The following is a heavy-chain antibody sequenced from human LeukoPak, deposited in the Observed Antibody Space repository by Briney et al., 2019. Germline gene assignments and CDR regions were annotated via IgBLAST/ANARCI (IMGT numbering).Heavy chain of an antibody. CDR2: INHSGST. CDR1: GGSISSGGYY. CDR3: ASKTTYYYDSSGAEAFDI. J-gene: IGHJ3*02. V-gene: IGHV4-30-2*01. Sequence: SQTLSLTCTVSGGSISSGGYYWSWIRQPPGKGLEWIGEINHSGSTNYNPSLKSRVTISVDTSKNQFSLNLSSVTAADTAVYYCASKTTYYYDSSGAEAFDIWGQGTMVTVSS. D-gene: IGHD3-22*01.